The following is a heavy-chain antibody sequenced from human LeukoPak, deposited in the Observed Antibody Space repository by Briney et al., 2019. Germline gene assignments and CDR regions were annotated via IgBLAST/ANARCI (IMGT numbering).Heavy chain of an antibody. J-gene: IGHJ5*02. CDR2: MNPNSGNA. D-gene: IGHD5-18*01. V-gene: IGHV1-8*01. Sequence: ASVKVSCKASGYTFTRYDINWVRQATGQRLEWMGWMNPNSGNAGSAQTFQGRSTMTTNTYISTAYMELGILISEDTAGYYCARGSRIQRWLGRAYNWFDPWGQGTMVTVSS. CDR3: ARGSRIQRWLGRAYNWFDP. CDR1: GYTFTRYD.